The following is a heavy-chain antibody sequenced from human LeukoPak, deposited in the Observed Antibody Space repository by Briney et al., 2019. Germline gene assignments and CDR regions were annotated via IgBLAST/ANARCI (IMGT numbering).Heavy chain of an antibody. CDR2: ISSSGSTI. CDR1: GFTFSDYY. CDR3: ARAYSSSRPFFDY. Sequence: GGSLRLSCAASGFTFSDYYMSWIRQAPGKGLEWVSYISSSGSTIYYADSVKGRFTISRDNAKNSLYLQMNSLRAGDTAVYYCARAYSSSRPFFDYWGQGTLVTVSS. V-gene: IGHV3-11*04. D-gene: IGHD6-13*01. J-gene: IGHJ4*02.